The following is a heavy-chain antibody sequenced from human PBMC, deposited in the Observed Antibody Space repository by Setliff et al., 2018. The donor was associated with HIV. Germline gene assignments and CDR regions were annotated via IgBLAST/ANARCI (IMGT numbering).Heavy chain of an antibody. V-gene: IGHV1-2*06. D-gene: IGHD2-8*01. J-gene: IGHJ3*02. CDR2: IIPSSGGT. CDR1: GYTFTGYY. Sequence: ASVLFSCKASGYTFTGYYIHWVRQAPELGLEWLGRIIPSSGGTNYAQKFQGRVTMTRDTSISTAYMELSRLRSDDTAVYYCASKVYCTNGVCLDAFDIWGQGTMVTVSS. CDR3: ASKVYCTNGVCLDAFDI.